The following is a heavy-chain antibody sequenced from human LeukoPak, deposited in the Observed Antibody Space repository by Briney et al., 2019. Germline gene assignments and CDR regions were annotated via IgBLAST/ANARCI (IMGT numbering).Heavy chain of an antibody. J-gene: IGHJ4*02. V-gene: IGHV1-69-2*01. CDR2: VDPEDGEI. CDR1: GYTFTDYY. D-gene: IGHD3-22*01. Sequence: ASVKVSCKVSGYTFTDYYMHWVQQAPGKGLEWMGLVDPEDGEIIYAEKFQGRVTITADTSTDTAYMELSSLGSEDTAVYYCATVRSGYDSSGYLFDYWGQGTLITVSS. CDR3: ATVRSGYDSSGYLFDY.